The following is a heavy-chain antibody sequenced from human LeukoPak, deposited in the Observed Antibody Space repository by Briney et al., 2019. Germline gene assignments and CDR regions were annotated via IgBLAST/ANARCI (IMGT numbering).Heavy chain of an antibody. CDR2: IYYSGST. CDR1: GVSVSSGSYY. J-gene: IGHJ5*02. V-gene: IGHV4-61*01. D-gene: IGHD3-3*01. Sequence: SETLSPTCTVSGVSVSSGSYYWSWVRQPPGKGLEWIGYIYYSGSTNYNPSLKSRVTISVDTSKNQFSLKLSSVTAADTAVYYCARSPRDFWSGYYGGTDNWFDPWGQGTLVTVSS. CDR3: ARSPRDFWSGYYGGTDNWFDP.